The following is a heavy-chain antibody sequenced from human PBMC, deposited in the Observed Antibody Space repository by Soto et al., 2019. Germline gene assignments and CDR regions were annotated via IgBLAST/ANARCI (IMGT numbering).Heavy chain of an antibody. J-gene: IGHJ6*02. CDR2: TSWDGNNK. D-gene: IGHD2-2*01. Sequence: GGSLRLSCATSGFTFSGYAMHWVRQPPGKGLEWVAVTSWDGNNKYYADSVKGRFTISRDNSKNTLYLQMNSLRAEDMAVYYCAKVVVPAAMVNYYYGMDVWGQGTTVTVSS. CDR1: GFTFSGYA. V-gene: IGHV3-30*04. CDR3: AKVVVPAAMVNYYYGMDV.